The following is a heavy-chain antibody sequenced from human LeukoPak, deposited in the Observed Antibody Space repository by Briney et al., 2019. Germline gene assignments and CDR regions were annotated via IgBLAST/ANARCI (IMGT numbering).Heavy chain of an antibody. CDR3: AKDYSGPYFRGADY. CDR1: GVSFNGYA. V-gene: IGHV3-23*01. Sequence: GGSLRLSCAASGVSFNGYAMRWVRQAQGKELKWVGTITASGGTKFYADSVKGRFTISRDNSKNTLYLQMNSLRAEDTAVYYWAKDYSGPYFRGADYGGQRTLVTVSS. J-gene: IGHJ4*02. CDR2: ITASGGTK. D-gene: IGHD1-26*01.